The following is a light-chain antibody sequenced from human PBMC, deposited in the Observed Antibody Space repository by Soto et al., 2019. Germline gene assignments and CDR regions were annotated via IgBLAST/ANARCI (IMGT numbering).Light chain of an antibody. V-gene: IGKV2-24*01. Sequence: VLTQTPLSSPVTLGQSASLSCRSSHSLAHSAGNTYLSWLQQRPGQPPRLLMYKISNRFTGVPDRCSGSGAGTDFTLSINRVEAADVGVYYCMQSTQFPITFGQGTRLDIK. CDR1: HSLAHSAGNTY. CDR3: MQSTQFPIT. J-gene: IGKJ5*01. CDR2: KIS.